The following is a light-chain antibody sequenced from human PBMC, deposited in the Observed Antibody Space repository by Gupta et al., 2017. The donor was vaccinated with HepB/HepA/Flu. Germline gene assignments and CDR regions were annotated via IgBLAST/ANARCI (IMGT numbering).Light chain of an antibody. CDR3: QSYDSSLSGYV. Sequence: QSVLTQPPSVSGAPGPRVTTPCTGSSSNTGAGYDVHWYQQLPGTAPKLLIYGNSSRPSGVPDRFSGSKSGTSASLAITGLQAEDEADYYCQSYDSSLSGYVFGTGTKVTVL. J-gene: IGLJ1*01. CDR2: GNS. V-gene: IGLV1-40*01. CDR1: SSNTGAGYD.